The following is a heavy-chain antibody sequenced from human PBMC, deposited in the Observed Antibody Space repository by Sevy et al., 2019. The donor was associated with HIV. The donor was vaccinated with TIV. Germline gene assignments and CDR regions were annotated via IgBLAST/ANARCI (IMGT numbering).Heavy chain of an antibody. D-gene: IGHD3-10*01. V-gene: IGHV1-18*01. CDR2: ISAYNGNT. CDR1: GYTFTSYG. Sequence: ASVKVSCKASGYTFTSYGISWVRQAPGQGLEWMGWISAYNGNTNYAQKLQGRVTMTTDTSTGTAYMEPRGLRSDDTAVYYCAGDRGAITMVRGVIIRPSYFDYWGQGTLVTVSS. CDR3: AGDRGAITMVRGVIIRPSYFDY. J-gene: IGHJ4*02.